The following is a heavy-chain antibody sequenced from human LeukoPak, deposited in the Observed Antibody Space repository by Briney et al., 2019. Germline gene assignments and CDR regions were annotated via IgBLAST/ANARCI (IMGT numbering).Heavy chain of an antibody. CDR1: GFTVSSNY. CDR2: IYSGGST. J-gene: IGHJ5*02. V-gene: IGHV3-66*02. CDR3: ASIAAAGTAFWFDP. D-gene: IGHD6-13*01. Sequence: GGSLRLSCAASGFTVSSNYMSWVRQAPGKGLEWVSVIYSGGSTYYADSEKGRFTISRDNSKNTLYLQMNSLRAEDTAVYYCASIAAAGTAFWFDPWGQGTLVTVSS.